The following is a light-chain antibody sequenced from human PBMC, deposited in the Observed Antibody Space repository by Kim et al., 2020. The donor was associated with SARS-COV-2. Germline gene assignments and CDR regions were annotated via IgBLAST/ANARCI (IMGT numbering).Light chain of an antibody. J-gene: IGKJ4*01. Sequence: PGARAPLSCRASQNIDTYLAWYQQRPGQAPRLLVYDASNRATGVPDRFSGSGSGTDFTLTISSLEPEDFSIYYCQQRNSWPPAVTFGGGTKVDIK. CDR3: QQRNSWPPAVT. CDR2: DAS. CDR1: QNIDTY. V-gene: IGKV3-11*01.